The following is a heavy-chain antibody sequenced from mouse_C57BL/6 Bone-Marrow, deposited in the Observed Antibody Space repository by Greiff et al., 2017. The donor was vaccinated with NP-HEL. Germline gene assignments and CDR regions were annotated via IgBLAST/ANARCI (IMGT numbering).Heavy chain of an antibody. D-gene: IGHD3-3*01. CDR3: ARGCWVLDY. Sequence: QGQLQEAGEERVRPGPSLNVSCKASGYAFTNYLIEWVKQRPGQGLEWIGVINPGSGGTNYNEKFKGKATLTADKSSSTAYMQLSSLTSEDSAVYFCARGCWVLDYWGQGTTLTVSS. CDR2: INPGSGGT. J-gene: IGHJ2*01. CDR1: GYAFTNYL. V-gene: IGHV1-54*01.